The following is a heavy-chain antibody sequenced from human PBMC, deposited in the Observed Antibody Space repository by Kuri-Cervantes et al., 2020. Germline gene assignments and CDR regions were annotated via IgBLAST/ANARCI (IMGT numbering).Heavy chain of an antibody. CDR3: ARVKRSGGDLLDAFDI. V-gene: IGHV1-8*02. D-gene: IGHD2-21*02. Sequence: ASVKVSCKASGGTFSSNDINWVRQATGQGLEWMGWMNPKSGNRVYAQKFQGRVTMTRDTSINTAYMELSSLRSEDTAVYYCARVKRSGGDLLDAFDIWGQGTLVTVSS. J-gene: IGHJ3*02. CDR2: MNPKSGNR. CDR1: GGTFSSND.